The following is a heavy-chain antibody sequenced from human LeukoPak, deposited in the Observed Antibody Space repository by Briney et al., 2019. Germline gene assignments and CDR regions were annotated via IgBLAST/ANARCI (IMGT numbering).Heavy chain of an antibody. CDR3: AKSPYRGAARGAFDI. V-gene: IGHV3-23*01. Sequence: GGSLRLSCAASGFTFSSYSMNWVRQAPGKGLEWVSVISGSGGGTYYADSVKGRFTISRDDSKNMLFLQMNSLRAEDTALYYCAKSPYRGAARGAFDIWGQGTMVTVSS. CDR1: GFTFSSYS. CDR2: ISGSGGGT. D-gene: IGHD6-6*01. J-gene: IGHJ3*02.